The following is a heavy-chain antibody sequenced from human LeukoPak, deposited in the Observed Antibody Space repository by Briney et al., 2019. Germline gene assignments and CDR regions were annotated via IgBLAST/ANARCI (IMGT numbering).Heavy chain of an antibody. CDR3: AREKGYCSGGHCYGGTFDY. D-gene: IGHD2-15*01. V-gene: IGHV4-34*01. CDR1: GGSFSGYY. Sequence: SETLSLTCAAYGGSFSGYYWSWIRQPPGKGLEWIGEINHSGSTNYNPSLKSRVTISVDTSKNQFSLKLSSVTAADTAVYYCAREKGYCSGGHCYGGTFDYWGQGTLVTVSS. J-gene: IGHJ4*02. CDR2: INHSGST.